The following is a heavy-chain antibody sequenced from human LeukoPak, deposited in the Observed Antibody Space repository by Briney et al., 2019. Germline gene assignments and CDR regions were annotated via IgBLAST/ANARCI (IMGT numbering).Heavy chain of an antibody. V-gene: IGHV1-69*05. CDR1: GGTFSSYA. Sequence: GASVKVSCKASGGTFSSYAISWVRQAPGQGLEWMGGIIPIFGTANYAQKFQGRVTMTRDTSTSTVYMELSSLRSEDTAVYYCARVGCSSTSCSYYFDYWGQGTLVTVSS. D-gene: IGHD2-2*01. CDR2: IIPIFGTA. CDR3: ARVGCSSTSCSYYFDY. J-gene: IGHJ4*02.